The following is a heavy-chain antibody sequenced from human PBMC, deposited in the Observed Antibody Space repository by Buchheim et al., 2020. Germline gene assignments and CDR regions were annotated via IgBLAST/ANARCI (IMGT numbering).Heavy chain of an antibody. J-gene: IGHJ4*02. CDR2: VGRGGTP. Sequence: EVQLLESGGDLVQPGGSLRLSCAASAFTLSSSAMRWVRQAPGKGLEWISTVGRGGTPYYADSVKGRFTISRENSKNPLYLQMNSLRAEDTAIYYCARGSGYYFDFWGPGTL. CDR3: ARGSGYYFDF. V-gene: IGHV3-23*01. CDR1: AFTLSSSA.